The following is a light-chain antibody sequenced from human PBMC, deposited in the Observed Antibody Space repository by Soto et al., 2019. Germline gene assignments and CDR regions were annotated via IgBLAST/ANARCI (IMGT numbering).Light chain of an antibody. J-gene: IGKJ4*01. Sequence: EIVLTQSPGTLALSPGERATLSCRASQSVSSSYLAWYQQKPGQAPRLLIYDASSRATGIPDRFSGSGSGTDFTLTSSRLDPEHFAVYYCQQYGTSLLTFGGGTKVEIK. CDR1: QSVSSSY. CDR2: DAS. CDR3: QQYGTSLLT. V-gene: IGKV3-20*01.